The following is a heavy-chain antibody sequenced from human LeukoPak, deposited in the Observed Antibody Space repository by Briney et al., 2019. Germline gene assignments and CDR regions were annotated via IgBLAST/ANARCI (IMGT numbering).Heavy chain of an antibody. CDR3: ARAGGLLSYYYMDV. Sequence: ASVKVSCKASGYTFTSYGISWVRQAPGQGLEWMGWISAYNGNTNYAQKFQGRVTITTDESTSTAYMELSSLRSEDTAVYYCARAGGLLSYYYMDVWGKGTTVTVSS. CDR2: ISAYNGNT. CDR1: GYTFTSYG. D-gene: IGHD3-10*01. J-gene: IGHJ6*03. V-gene: IGHV1-18*01.